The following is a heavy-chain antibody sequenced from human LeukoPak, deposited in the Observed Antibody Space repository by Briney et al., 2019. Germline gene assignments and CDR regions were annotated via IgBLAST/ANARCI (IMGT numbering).Heavy chain of an antibody. Sequence: GGSLRLSCAASGFTFSSYSMNWVRQAPGKGLEWVSPISSSSSYIYYADSMKGRFTISRDNAKNSLYLQMNSLRADDTAVYYCARDRSLIAAAGTPYYYYMDVWGKGSTVTVSS. CDR1: GFTFSSYS. CDR2: ISSSSSYI. J-gene: IGHJ6*03. V-gene: IGHV3-21*01. D-gene: IGHD6-13*01. CDR3: ARDRSLIAAAGTPYYYYMDV.